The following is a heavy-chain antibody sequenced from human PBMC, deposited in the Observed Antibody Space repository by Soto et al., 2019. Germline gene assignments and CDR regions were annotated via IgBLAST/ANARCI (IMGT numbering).Heavy chain of an antibody. V-gene: IGHV4-34*01. CDR1: GGSFSGYY. D-gene: IGHD1-26*01. Sequence: LSLTCAVYGGSFSGYYWSWIRQPPGKGLEWIGEINHSGSTNYNPSLKSRVTISVDTSKNQFSLKLSSVTAADTAVYYCARGPRGSYFRPNAEYFQHWGQGTLVTVSS. CDR2: INHSGST. J-gene: IGHJ1*01. CDR3: ARGPRGSYFRPNAEYFQH.